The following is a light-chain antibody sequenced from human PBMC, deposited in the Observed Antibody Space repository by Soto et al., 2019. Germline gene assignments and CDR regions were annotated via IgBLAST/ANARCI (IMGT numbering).Light chain of an antibody. Sequence: QSALTQPASVSGSPGQSITISCTGTSSDVGGYNYVSWYQQHPGKAPKLMIYAVSDRPSGVSDRFSGSKSGDTASLTISGLQAEDEADYYCSSYTTGGTLVVFGGGTKVTVL. CDR1: SSDVGGYNY. J-gene: IGLJ2*01. CDR2: AVS. V-gene: IGLV2-14*03. CDR3: SSYTTGGTLVV.